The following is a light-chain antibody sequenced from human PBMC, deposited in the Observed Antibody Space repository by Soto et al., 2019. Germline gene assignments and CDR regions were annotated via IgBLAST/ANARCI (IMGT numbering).Light chain of an antibody. J-gene: IGKJ4*01. Sequence: DIQMTQSPSSLSASVGDTVTITCRASQAISNYLAWYQQNPGKVPTLLIYAASTVQSGVPSRFSGSRSGMDFTLTVSGMQPEDVATYYCQNYNTAPHTFGGGTKVEI. V-gene: IGKV1-27*01. CDR3: QNYNTAPHT. CDR1: QAISNY. CDR2: AAS.